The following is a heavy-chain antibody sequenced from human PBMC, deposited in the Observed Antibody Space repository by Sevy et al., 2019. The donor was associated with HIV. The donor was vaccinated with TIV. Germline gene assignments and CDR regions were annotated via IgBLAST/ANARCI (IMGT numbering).Heavy chain of an antibody. J-gene: IGHJ4*02. V-gene: IGHV3-9*01. CDR3: AKDAGKWLDDAGTDFDY. D-gene: IGHD6-19*01. Sequence: GGSLRLSCAASGFTFDDYAMHWVRQAPGKGLEWVSGISWKTGSMGYADSVKGGFTISRDKAKNSLYLQMHSLRAEDTALYYGAKDAGKWLDDAGTDFDYWGQGTLVTVSS. CDR1: GFTFDDYA. CDR2: ISWKTGSM.